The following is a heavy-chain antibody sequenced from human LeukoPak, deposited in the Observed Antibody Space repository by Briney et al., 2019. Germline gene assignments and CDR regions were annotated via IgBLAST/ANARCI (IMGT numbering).Heavy chain of an antibody. V-gene: IGHV4-38-2*02. D-gene: IGHD2-2*01. CDR3: ARSHIVVVPAGRGSRYFYMDV. CDR2: IYHSGST. CDR1: GYSMRSGYY. J-gene: IGHJ6*03. Sequence: PSETLSLTCTVSGYSMRSGYYWGWIRLPPGKGLEWFGSIYHSGSTYYNLSLRRRVIMSVDTSKNQFSLKVNSVTAADTAIYYCARSHIVVVPAGRGSRYFYMDVWGRGTTVAVPS.